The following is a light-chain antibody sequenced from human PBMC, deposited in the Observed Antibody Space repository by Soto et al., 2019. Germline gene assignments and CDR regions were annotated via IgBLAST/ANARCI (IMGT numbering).Light chain of an antibody. J-gene: IGLJ1*01. V-gene: IGLV2-14*01. Sequence: QSVRTRPASVSGSPGQSITISCTGTSSDVGGYDYVSWYQLHPGKAPKLMVFEVNNRPSGVSYRFSGSKSGNTASLTISGLQAEDEADYFCSSYSISTAYLFGTGTKVTVL. CDR1: SSDVGGYDY. CDR3: SSYSISTAYL. CDR2: EVN.